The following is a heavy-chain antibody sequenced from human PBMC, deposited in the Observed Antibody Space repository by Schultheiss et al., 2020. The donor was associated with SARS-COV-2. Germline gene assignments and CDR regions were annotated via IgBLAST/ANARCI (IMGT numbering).Heavy chain of an antibody. CDR1: GFTFSSYS. CDR2: ISGSGGST. J-gene: IGHJ3*02. D-gene: IGHD2-2*01. CDR3: AREVEGVVVPAALDAFDI. V-gene: IGHV3-23*01. Sequence: GGSLRLSCAASGFTFSSYSMNWVRQAPGKGLEWVSAISGSGGSTYYADSVKGRFTISRDNSKNTLYLQMNSLRAEDTAVYYCAREVEGVVVPAALDAFDIWGQGTMVTVSS.